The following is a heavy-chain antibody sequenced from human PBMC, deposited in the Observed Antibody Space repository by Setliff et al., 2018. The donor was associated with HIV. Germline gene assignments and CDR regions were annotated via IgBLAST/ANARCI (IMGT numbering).Heavy chain of an antibody. CDR2: VDPEDGET. V-gene: IGHV1-69-2*01. Sequence: ASVKVSCKASGYTFTDYYMHWVKQAPGKGPEWMGRVDPEDGETIYAQKFQGRVTMTTDTSTTTAYMELRSLTSDDTAKYYCTRGNGPNVVVAAPFDYWGQGTQVTVSS. CDR3: TRGNGPNVVVAAPFDY. CDR1: GYTFTDYY. J-gene: IGHJ4*02. D-gene: IGHD2-15*01.